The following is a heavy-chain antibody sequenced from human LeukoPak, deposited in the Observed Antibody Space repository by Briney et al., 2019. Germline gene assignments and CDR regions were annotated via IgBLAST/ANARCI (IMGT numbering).Heavy chain of an antibody. CDR3: ARGPEDGYNFDY. J-gene: IGHJ4*02. CDR1: GYTFTSYY. D-gene: IGHD5-24*01. CDR2: INPSGGST. V-gene: IGHV1-46*01. Sequence: ASVKVSCKASGYTFTSYYMHWVRQAPGKGLEWMGIINPSGGSTSHAQKFQGRVTMTRDTSTSTVYMELSSLRSEDTAVYFCARGPEDGYNFDYWGQGTLVTVSS.